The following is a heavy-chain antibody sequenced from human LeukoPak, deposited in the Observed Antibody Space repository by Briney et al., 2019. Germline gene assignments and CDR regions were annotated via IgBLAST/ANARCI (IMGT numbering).Heavy chain of an antibody. Sequence: GGSLRLSCAASGFTFSSYWMSWVRQAPGKGLEWVANIKQDGSEKYYVDSVKGRFTISRDNAKNSLYLQMNSLRAEDTAVYYCARDRALNYYDSSGAGDYWGQGTLVTVSS. D-gene: IGHD3-22*01. CDR1: GFTFSSYW. CDR3: ARDRALNYYDSSGAGDY. J-gene: IGHJ4*02. V-gene: IGHV3-7*01. CDR2: IKQDGSEK.